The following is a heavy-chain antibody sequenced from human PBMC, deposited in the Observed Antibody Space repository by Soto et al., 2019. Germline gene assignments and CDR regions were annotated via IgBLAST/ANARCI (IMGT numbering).Heavy chain of an antibody. CDR2: IIPIFGTA. CDR3: ARGEDSSGSQEYFQH. D-gene: IGHD3-22*01. Sequence: EASVKVSCKVSGGTFSSYAISWVRQAPGQGLEWMGGIIPIFGTANYAQKFQGRVTITADKSTSTAYMELSSLRSEDTAVYYCARGEDSSGSQEYFQHWGQGTLVTVSS. J-gene: IGHJ1*01. CDR1: GGTFSSYA. V-gene: IGHV1-69*06.